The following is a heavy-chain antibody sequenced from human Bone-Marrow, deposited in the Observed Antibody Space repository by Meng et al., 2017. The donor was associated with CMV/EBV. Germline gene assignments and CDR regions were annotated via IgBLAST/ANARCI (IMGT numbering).Heavy chain of an antibody. CDR3: AKDRTVDKGFCTSSSCYSRPTFDC. CDR2: IGGSGGST. D-gene: IGHD2-2*02. V-gene: IGHV3-23*01. J-gene: IGHJ4*02. Sequence: MNWVRQDPGKGLEWVAVIGGSGGSTYYADSVKGRFTISRDNSKNTMYLQMSSLRAEDTAIYYCAKDRTVDKGFCTSSSCYSRPTFDCWGQGTLVTVSS.